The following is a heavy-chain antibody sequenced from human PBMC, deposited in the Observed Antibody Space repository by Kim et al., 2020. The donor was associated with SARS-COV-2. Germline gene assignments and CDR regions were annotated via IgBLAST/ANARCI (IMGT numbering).Heavy chain of an antibody. V-gene: IGHV3-23*01. J-gene: IGHJ4*02. CDR2: ISGSGGST. CDR1: GFTFSSYA. Sequence: GGSLRLSCAASGFTFSSYAMSWVRQAPGKGLEWVSAISGSGGSTYYADSVKGRFTISRDNSKNTLYLQMNSLRAEDTAVYYCAKAPLVGLYYYDSSGYSEVHYFDYWGQGTLVTVSS. D-gene: IGHD3-22*01. CDR3: AKAPLVGLYYYDSSGYSEVHYFDY.